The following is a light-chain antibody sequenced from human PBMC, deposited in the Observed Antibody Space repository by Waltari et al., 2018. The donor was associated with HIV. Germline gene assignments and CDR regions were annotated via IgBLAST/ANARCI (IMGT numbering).Light chain of an antibody. CDR1: TSTLWRNY. V-gene: IGLV1-51*01. CDR3: ATWDSDLRGWV. CDR2: DND. J-gene: IGLJ3*02. Sequence: QSVLTQPPSVSAAPGQTVAISCSGSTSTLWRNYVSWYQHLPGAAPKLLIYDNDQRPSGIPDRFSGSKSDTSATLGITGLQTGDEADYYCATWDSDLRGWVFGGGTKLAVL.